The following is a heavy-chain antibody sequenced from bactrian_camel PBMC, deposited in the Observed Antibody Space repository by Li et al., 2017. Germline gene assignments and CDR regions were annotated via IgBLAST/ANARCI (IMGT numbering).Heavy chain of an antibody. CDR1: GFTFSTYW. D-gene: IGHD2*01. Sequence: HVQLVESGGGLVQPGGSLRVSCAASGFTFSTYWMYWVRQAPGKGLEWVSSIYSDGSTTYYADSVKGRFTISSDNAANTLYLQMNSLKPEDTAMYYCAADESGGFCYTLYPPMYGHWGQGTQVTVS. CDR3: AADESGGFCYTLYPPMYGH. J-gene: IGHJ4*01. CDR2: IYSDGSTT. V-gene: IGHV3S6*01.